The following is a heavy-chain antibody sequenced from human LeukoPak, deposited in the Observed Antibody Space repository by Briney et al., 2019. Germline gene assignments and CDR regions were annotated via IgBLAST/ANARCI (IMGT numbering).Heavy chain of an antibody. J-gene: IGHJ3*02. Sequence: GGSLRLSCAASEFTVSSNYMSWVRQAPGKGLEWVSVIYSGGSTYYADSVKGRFTISRDNSKNTLYLQMNSLRAEDTAVYYCARDPGSNAFDIWGQGTMVTVSS. CDR2: IYSGGST. D-gene: IGHD3-10*01. CDR1: EFTVSSNY. V-gene: IGHV3-53*01. CDR3: ARDPGSNAFDI.